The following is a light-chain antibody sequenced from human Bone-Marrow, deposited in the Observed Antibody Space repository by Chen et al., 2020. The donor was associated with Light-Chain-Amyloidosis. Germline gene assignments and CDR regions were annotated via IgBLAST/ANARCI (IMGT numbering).Light chain of an antibody. Sequence: VMTQSPVALSVSPGDTATLSCRASQSIRGNLAWSQQRPGQAPRLLIYGASARATGIPARLSGSGFETDFTLTISTIQSEDFAVYYCQQYNNWPLTFGQGTRVDIK. CDR2: GAS. CDR1: QSIRGN. J-gene: IGKJ1*01. V-gene: IGKV3-15*01. CDR3: QQYNNWPLT.